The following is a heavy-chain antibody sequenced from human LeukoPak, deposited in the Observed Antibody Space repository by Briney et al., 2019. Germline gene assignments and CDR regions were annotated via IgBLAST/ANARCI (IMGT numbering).Heavy chain of an antibody. Sequence: SETLSLTCAVYGGSFSGYYWSWIRQPPGKGLEWIGEINHSGSTNYNPSLKSRVTISVDTSKNQFSLKLSSVTAADTAVYYCARAGLYCSGGSCYPLGYYMDVWGKGTTVTVSS. CDR3: ARAGLYCSGGSCYPLGYYMDV. V-gene: IGHV4-34*01. CDR2: INHSGST. CDR1: GGSFSGYY. J-gene: IGHJ6*03. D-gene: IGHD2-15*01.